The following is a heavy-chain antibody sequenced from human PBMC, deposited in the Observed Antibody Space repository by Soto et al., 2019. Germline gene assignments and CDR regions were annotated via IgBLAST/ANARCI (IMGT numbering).Heavy chain of an antibody. CDR3: AAGGGPLAPAAMGDYDWFDP. J-gene: IGHJ5*02. D-gene: IGHD2-2*01. Sequence: QVQLVQSGAEVKKPGSSVKVSCRISGGTFSSYAISWVRQAPGQGLEWMGGIIPIFGTTNYAQRFQGRLTIIADESTSTAYMELSSLRSEDTAVYYCAAGGGPLAPAAMGDYDWFDPWGQGALVTVSS. CDR1: GGTFSSYA. V-gene: IGHV1-69*12. CDR2: IIPIFGTT.